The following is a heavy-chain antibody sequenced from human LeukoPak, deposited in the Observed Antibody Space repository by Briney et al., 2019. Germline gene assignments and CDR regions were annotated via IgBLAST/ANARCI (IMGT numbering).Heavy chain of an antibody. CDR1: GYTFTSYY. Sequence: ASVKVSCKASGYTFTSYYMHWVRQAPGQGLEWMGIINPSGGSTSYAQKFQGRVTMTRDTSTSTVYMELSSLRSEDTAVYYCARFEGYDSSGYYYGTYFDYWGQGTLVTVSS. D-gene: IGHD3-22*01. J-gene: IGHJ4*02. CDR3: ARFEGYDSSGYYYGTYFDY. CDR2: INPSGGST. V-gene: IGHV1-46*01.